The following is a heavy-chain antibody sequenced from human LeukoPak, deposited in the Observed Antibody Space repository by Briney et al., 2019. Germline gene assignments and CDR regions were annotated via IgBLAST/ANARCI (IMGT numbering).Heavy chain of an antibody. J-gene: IGHJ1*01. CDR1: GYTFTSYG. D-gene: IGHD4-11*01. V-gene: IGHV1-18*01. CDR3: ARDKAVTTELTQYFQH. CDR2: ISAYNGNT. Sequence: ASVKVSCKASGYTFTSYGISWVRQAPGQGLEWMGWISAYNGNTNYAQKLQVRVTMTTDTSTSTAYMELRSLTSDDTAVYYCARDKAVTTELTQYFQHWGQGTLVTVSS.